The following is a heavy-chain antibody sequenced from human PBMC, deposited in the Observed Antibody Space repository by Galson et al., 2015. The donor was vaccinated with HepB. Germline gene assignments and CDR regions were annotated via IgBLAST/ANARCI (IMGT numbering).Heavy chain of an antibody. CDR1: GDSVSANTAV. J-gene: IGHJ6*02. Sequence: CAISGDSVSANTAVWNWIRQSPSRGLEWLGRTYYRSKWYNDYASSVRSRITINADTSRNQVSLQLKSVTPDDTATYYCAYGVDVWGQGTTVTVSS. V-gene: IGHV6-1*01. CDR2: TYYRSKWYN. CDR3: AYGVDV.